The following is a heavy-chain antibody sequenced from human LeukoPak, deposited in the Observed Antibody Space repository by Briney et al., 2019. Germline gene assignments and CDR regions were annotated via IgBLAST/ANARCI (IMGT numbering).Heavy chain of an antibody. CDR2: IIPIFGTA. V-gene: IGHV1-69*13. CDR1: GGTFSRYA. CDR3: ARDAAIYDTGAYYYLW. D-gene: IGHD3-22*01. Sequence: SVKVSCKASGGTFSRYAISWVRQAPGQGLEWMGGIIPIFGTANYAQKFQGRVTITADESSNTAYMELNSLRSEDTAVYYCARDAAIYDTGAYYYLWWGQGTLVTVSS. J-gene: IGHJ4*02.